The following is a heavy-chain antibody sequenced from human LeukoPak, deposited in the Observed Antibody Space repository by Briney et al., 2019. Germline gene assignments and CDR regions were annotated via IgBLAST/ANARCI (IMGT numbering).Heavy chain of an antibody. V-gene: IGHV4-39*07. D-gene: IGHD1-26*01. CDR2: IYYSGST. Sequence: PSETLSLTCTVSGGSISSSSYYWGWIRQPPGKGLEWIGSIYYSGSTYYNPSLKSRVTISVDTSKNQFSLKLSSVTAADTAVYYCAREEGFVGAFDIWGQGTMVTVSS. CDR3: AREEGFVGAFDI. J-gene: IGHJ3*02. CDR1: GGSISSSSYY.